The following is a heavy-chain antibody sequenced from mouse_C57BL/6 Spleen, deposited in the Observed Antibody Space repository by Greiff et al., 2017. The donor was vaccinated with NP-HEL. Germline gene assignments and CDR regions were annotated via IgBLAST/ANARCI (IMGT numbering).Heavy chain of an antibody. D-gene: IGHD2-5*01. Sequence: EVQLQQSGPELVKPGASVKISCKASGYTFTDYYMNWVKQSHGKSLEWIGDINPNNGGTSYNQKFKGKATLTVDKSSSTAYMELRSLTSEDSAVYYCARGDSNYDYYAMDDWGQGTSVTVSS. V-gene: IGHV1-26*01. CDR1: GYTFTDYY. J-gene: IGHJ4*01. CDR3: ARGDSNYDYYAMDD. CDR2: INPNNGGT.